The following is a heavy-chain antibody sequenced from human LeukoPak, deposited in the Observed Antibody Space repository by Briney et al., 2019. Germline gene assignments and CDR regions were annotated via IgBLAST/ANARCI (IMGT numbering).Heavy chain of an antibody. CDR2: VSTDGNT. D-gene: IGHD2-15*01. J-gene: IGHJ4*02. Sequence: PSETLSLTWSVAGGSISSYYGSWIRQPPGNGLEWSGYVSTDGNTNYNPSLKARVPISVDTSKTQFSLKVSSVTAAETAVYYCAKSCSGETCLDNWGQGTLVTVYS. CDR3: AKSCSGETCLDN. CDR1: GGSISSYY. V-gene: IGHV4-4*08.